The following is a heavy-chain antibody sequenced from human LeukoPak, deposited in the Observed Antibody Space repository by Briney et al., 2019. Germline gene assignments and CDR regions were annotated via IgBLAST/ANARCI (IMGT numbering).Heavy chain of an antibody. CDR2: ISSSGTSI. J-gene: IGHJ4*02. Sequence: GGSLRLSCAASEFSVSSFEMNWVRQAPGKGLEGDSYISSSGTSIYYADSVKGRFTISRDNAKNSLFLQMNSLRAEDTAIYYCAGAYWGQATLVTVSS. CDR1: EFSVSSFE. CDR3: AGAY. V-gene: IGHV3-48*03.